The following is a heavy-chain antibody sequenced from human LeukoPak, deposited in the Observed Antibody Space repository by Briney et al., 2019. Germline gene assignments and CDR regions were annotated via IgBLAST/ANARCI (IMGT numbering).Heavy chain of an antibody. CDR2: IKQDGSEK. Sequence: PGGSLRLSCAASGFTFSSYWMSWVRQAPGKGLEWVANIKQDGSEKYYADSVKGRSTISRDNAKNSLYLQMNSLRAEDTAVYYCARAGGYCSSTSCRYNWFDPWGQGTLVTVSS. CDR1: GFTFSSYW. V-gene: IGHV3-7*01. CDR3: ARAGGYCSSTSCRYNWFDP. D-gene: IGHD2-2*03. J-gene: IGHJ5*02.